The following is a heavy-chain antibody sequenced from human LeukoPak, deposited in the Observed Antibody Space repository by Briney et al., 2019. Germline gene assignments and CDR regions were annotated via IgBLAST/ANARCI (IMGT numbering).Heavy chain of an antibody. CDR2: INSNGGST. V-gene: IGHV3-64*01. D-gene: IGHD2-15*01. Sequence: GGSLRLSCAASGFTFSRNAMHWVRQAPGEGLEHVSGINSNGGSTYYANSVKGRLTISRDNSKNTLYLQMGSLRAEDMAVYYCARLVVIAAPLDHWGQGTLVTVSS. CDR3: ARLVVIAAPLDH. J-gene: IGHJ4*02. CDR1: GFTFSRNA.